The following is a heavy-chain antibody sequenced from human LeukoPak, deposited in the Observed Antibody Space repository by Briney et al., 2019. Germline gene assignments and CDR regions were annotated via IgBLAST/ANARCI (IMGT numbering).Heavy chain of an antibody. CDR1: EFTVSSNY. J-gene: IGHJ4*02. D-gene: IGHD3-3*01. Sequence: PGGSLRLSCAATEFTVSSNYMSWVRQAPGKGLEWVSVIYSGGSTYYADSVKGRFTISRDNSKNTLYLQMNSLRAEDTAVYYCAREADFWSGYFDYWGQGTLVTVSS. V-gene: IGHV3-53*01. CDR2: IYSGGST. CDR3: AREADFWSGYFDY.